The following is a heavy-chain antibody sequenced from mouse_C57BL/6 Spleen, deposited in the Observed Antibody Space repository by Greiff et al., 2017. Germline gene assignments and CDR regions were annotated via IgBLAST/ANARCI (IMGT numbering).Heavy chain of an antibody. Sequence: QVQLQQPGPGLVQPAPSLSITCTVSGFSLTSYGVHWVRQSPGKGLEWLGVIWRDGSTDYNAALMARLSITKDNSKSQIFFKMNSLQADDTAIYYCGRLRFAYWGQGTLVTVSA. D-gene: IGHD2-4*01. CDR3: GRLRFAY. CDR2: IWRDGST. V-gene: IGHV2-5*01. J-gene: IGHJ3*01. CDR1: GFSLTSYG.